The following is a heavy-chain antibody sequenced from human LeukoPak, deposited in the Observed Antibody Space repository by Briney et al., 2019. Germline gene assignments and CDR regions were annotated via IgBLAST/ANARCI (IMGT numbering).Heavy chain of an antibody. D-gene: IGHD1-26*01. CDR2: IYYSGST. Sequence: SETLSLTCTVSGGSISPYYWTWTRQPPGKGLEWIGYIYYSGSTNYNPSLKSRVTISVDTSKNQFSLKLKSVTAADTAVYYCARGGSYCSDWGQGTLVTVSS. CDR1: GGSISPYY. J-gene: IGHJ4*02. CDR3: ARGGSYCSD. V-gene: IGHV4-59*01.